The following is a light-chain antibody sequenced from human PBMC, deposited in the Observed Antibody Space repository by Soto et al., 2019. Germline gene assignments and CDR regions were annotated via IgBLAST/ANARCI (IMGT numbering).Light chain of an antibody. J-gene: IGKJ4*01. Sequence: EIVLTQSPDTLSLSPGERATLSCRASQSVSSYLVWYQQKPGQAPRLLIYGASNRATGIAARFSGSGSGTDFTLTISSLEPEDFAVYYCQQRSNWPLTFGGGTKVEIK. CDR3: QQRSNWPLT. CDR1: QSVSSY. CDR2: GAS. V-gene: IGKV3-11*01.